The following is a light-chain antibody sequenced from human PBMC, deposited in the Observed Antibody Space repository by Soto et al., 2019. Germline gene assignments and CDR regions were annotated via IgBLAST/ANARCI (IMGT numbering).Light chain of an antibody. J-gene: IGKJ5*01. V-gene: IGKV3-15*01. CDR2: GAS. CDR3: QQYNNWPPIT. Sequence: EIVMTQSPATLSVSPGERATLSCRASQSVSSNLAWYQQKPGQAPRLIYGASTRATGIPARFSGRGSGTEFTLTISSLQSEDFAVYYCQQYNNWPPITIGQGTRLEIK. CDR1: QSVSSN.